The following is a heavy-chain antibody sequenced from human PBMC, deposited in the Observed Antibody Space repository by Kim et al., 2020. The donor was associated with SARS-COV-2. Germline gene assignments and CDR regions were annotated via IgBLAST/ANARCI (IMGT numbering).Heavy chain of an antibody. V-gene: IGHV3-33*06. CDR2: IWYDGSNK. CDR1: GFTFSSYG. D-gene: IGHD3-9*01. Sequence: GGSLRLSCAASGFTFSSYGMHWVRQAPGKGLEWVAVIWYDGSNKYYADSVKGRFTISRDNSKNTLYLQMNSLRAEDTAVYYCAKEAFPDWFLNQPDAFDIWGQGTMVTVSS. J-gene: IGHJ3*02. CDR3: AKEAFPDWFLNQPDAFDI.